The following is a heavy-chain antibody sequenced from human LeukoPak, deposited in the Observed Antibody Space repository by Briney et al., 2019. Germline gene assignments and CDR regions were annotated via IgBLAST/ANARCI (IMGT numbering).Heavy chain of an antibody. CDR3: AKAVNVNIAVAGHFDY. Sequence: PGGSLRLSCAASGFTFDDYTMHWVRQAPGKGVNWVSLISWDGGSTYFADSVKGRFTISRDNSKNSLYLQMNSLTTEDTALYYCAKAVNVNIAVAGHFDYWGQGTLVTVSS. CDR2: ISWDGGST. J-gene: IGHJ4*02. CDR1: GFTFDDYT. V-gene: IGHV3-43*01. D-gene: IGHD6-19*01.